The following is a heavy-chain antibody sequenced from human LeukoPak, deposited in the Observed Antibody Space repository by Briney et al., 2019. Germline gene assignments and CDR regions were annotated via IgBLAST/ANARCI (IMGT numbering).Heavy chain of an antibody. Sequence: GGSLRLSCAVSGITLSNYGMSWVRQAPGKGLEWVAGISDSGGKTNYADSVKGRFAISRDNPRNTLYLQMNSLRAEDTAVYFCAKRGVVIRVILVGFHKEAYYFDSWGQGALVTVSS. CDR3: AKRGVVIRVILVGFHKEAYYFDS. CDR1: GITLSNYG. J-gene: IGHJ4*02. D-gene: IGHD3-22*01. CDR2: ISDSGGKT. V-gene: IGHV3-23*01.